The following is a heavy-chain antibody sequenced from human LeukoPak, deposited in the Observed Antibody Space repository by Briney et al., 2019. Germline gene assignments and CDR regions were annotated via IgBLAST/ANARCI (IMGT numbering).Heavy chain of an antibody. D-gene: IGHD2/OR15-2a*01. J-gene: IGHJ4*02. Sequence: GGSMRLSCAASGFRFMNAWMIWVRQAPGKGLEWVGRIKSNADGGTPDYAAPARGRFTISRDDSKNTLYLRINSLKTEDTAVYYCTTFFHEYSPYWGRGTLVTVSS. CDR1: GFRFMNAW. CDR2: IKSNADGGTP. CDR3: TTFFHEYSPY. V-gene: IGHV3-15*01.